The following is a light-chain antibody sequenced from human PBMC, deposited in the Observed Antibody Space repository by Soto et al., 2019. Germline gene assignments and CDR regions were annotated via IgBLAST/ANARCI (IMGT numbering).Light chain of an antibody. CDR3: AAWDDSLSGLYV. CDR1: SSNIGSNY. J-gene: IGLJ1*01. V-gene: IGLV1-47*02. Sequence: QSVLTQPPSASGTPGQRVTISCSGSSSNIGSNYVFWYQQLPGTAPKLLIHTNNQRPSGVPDRFSGSKSGTSASLAISGLQSEDESDYYCAAWDDSLSGLYVFGTGTKLTV. CDR2: TNN.